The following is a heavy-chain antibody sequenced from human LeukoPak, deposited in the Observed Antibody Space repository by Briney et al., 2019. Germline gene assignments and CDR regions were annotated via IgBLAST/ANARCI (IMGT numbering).Heavy chain of an antibody. CDR2: ISSYTVNK. CDR3: ARGHHDIGTTGTFDV. D-gene: IGHD1/OR15-1a*01. Sequence: ASVKVSCKTPGYTFMNYGINWVRQAPGKGLEWMGWISSYTVNKTSAQKFQGRVTLTTDTSTNTVSLELRRLTFDDTAVHYCARGHHDIGTTGTFDVWGQGTRVIVSS. V-gene: IGHV1-18*01. CDR1: GYTFMNYG. J-gene: IGHJ3*01.